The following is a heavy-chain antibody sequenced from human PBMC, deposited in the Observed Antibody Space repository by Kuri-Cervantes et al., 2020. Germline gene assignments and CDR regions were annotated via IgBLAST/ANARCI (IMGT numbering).Heavy chain of an antibody. V-gene: IGHV1-8*01. D-gene: IGHD6-19*01. J-gene: IGHJ2*01. CDR1: GYTFTSYD. CDR2: MNPNSGNT. Sequence: ASVKVSCKASGYTFTSYDINWVRQATGQGLEWMGWMNPNSGNTGYAQKFQGRVTMTRNTSISTAYMELSSLRSEDTAVYYCARGSYSSGWSPHTYWYFDLWGRGTLVTVSS. CDR3: ARGSYSSGWSPHTYWYFDL.